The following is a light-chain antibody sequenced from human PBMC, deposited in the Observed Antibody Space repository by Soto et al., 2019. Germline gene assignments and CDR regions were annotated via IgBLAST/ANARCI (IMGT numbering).Light chain of an antibody. CDR3: QQDGRSPLFT. J-gene: IGKJ5*01. CDR2: GAS. Sequence: EIVLTQSPGTLSLSPGERATLSCRASQSVSSSYLAWYQQKPGQAPRLLIYGASSRATGIPDRFSGSGSGTDFTLTISRLEPEDFAMYYCQQDGRSPLFTFGQGTRLEIK. CDR1: QSVSSSY. V-gene: IGKV3-20*01.